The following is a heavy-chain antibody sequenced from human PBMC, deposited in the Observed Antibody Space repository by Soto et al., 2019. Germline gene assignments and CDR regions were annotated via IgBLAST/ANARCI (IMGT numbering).Heavy chain of an antibody. J-gene: IGHJ6*02. Sequence: ASVKVSCKASGYTFTSYGISWVRQAPGQGLEWMGWISAYNGNTNYAQKLQGRVTMTTDTSTSTAYMELRSLRSDDTAVYYCAREDYDSSGYQGYGMDVWGQGTTVTVSS. V-gene: IGHV1-18*01. CDR2: ISAYNGNT. D-gene: IGHD3-22*01. CDR1: GYTFTSYG. CDR3: AREDYDSSGYQGYGMDV.